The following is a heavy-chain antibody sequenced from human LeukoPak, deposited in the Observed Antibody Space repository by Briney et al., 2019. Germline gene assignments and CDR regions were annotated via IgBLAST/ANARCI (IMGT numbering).Heavy chain of an antibody. CDR3: AKHGIAAAGYDAFDI. CDR1: GFTFSSYA. CDR2: ISYDGSNK. V-gene: IGHV3-30-3*01. J-gene: IGHJ3*02. Sequence: GGSLRLSCAASGFTFSSYAMHWVRQAPGKGLEWVAVISYDGSNKYYADSVKGRFTISRDNSKNTLYLQMNSLRAEDKAVYYCAKHGIAAAGYDAFDIWGQGTMVTVSS. D-gene: IGHD6-13*01.